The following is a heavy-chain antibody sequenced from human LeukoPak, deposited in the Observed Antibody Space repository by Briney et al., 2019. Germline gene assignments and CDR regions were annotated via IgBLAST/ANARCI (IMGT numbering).Heavy chain of an antibody. J-gene: IGHJ4*02. CDR3: ARGYLGYCSSTSCELDY. CDR2: IWYDGSNK. Sequence: GGSLRLSCAVSGSTFSHYTMNWVRQAPGKGLEWVAVIWYDGSNKYYADSVKGRFTISRDNSKNTLYLQMNSLRAEDTAVYYCARGYLGYCSSTSCELDYWGQGTLVTVSS. V-gene: IGHV3-33*01. D-gene: IGHD2-2*01. CDR1: GSTFSHYT.